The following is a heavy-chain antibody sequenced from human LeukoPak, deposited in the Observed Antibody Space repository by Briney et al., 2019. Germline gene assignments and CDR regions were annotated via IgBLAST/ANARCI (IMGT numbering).Heavy chain of an antibody. D-gene: IGHD3-22*01. J-gene: IGHJ5*02. CDR2: IYYSGST. Sequence: SETLSLTCTVSGGSISSGDYYWSWIRQPPGKGLEWIGYIYYSGSTNYNPSLKSRVTISVDTSKNQFSLKLSSVTAADTAVYYCARGGGWDYYDSSGYYYRKGWFDPWGQGTLVTVSS. CDR3: ARGGGWDYYDSSGYYYRKGWFDP. CDR1: GGSISSGDYY. V-gene: IGHV4-61*08.